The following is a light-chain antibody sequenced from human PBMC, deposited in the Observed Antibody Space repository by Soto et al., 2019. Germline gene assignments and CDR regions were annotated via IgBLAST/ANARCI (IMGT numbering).Light chain of an antibody. CDR2: GAS. J-gene: IGKJ1*01. Sequence: EIVLTQSPGTLSLSPGERATLSCRASQSIRSNYVAWYQQKPGQGPRLLIYGASSRATGIPDRFSGSGSGTDFTLTISSLQPDDFATYYCQQYNSYSRAFGQGTKVDIK. V-gene: IGKV3-20*01. CDR1: QSIRSNY. CDR3: QQYNSYSRA.